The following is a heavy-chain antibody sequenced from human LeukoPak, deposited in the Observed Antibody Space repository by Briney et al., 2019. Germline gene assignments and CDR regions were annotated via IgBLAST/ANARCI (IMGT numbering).Heavy chain of an antibody. CDR1: GFTFSSYS. J-gene: IGHJ6*03. CDR3: ARVRYSGYDLNPYYDSSGYYYYYYYMDV. D-gene: IGHD3-22*01. CDR2: ISSSSYI. Sequence: GGSLRLSCAASGFTFSSYSMNWVRQAPGKGLEWVSSISSSSYIYYADSVKGRFTISRDNAKNSLYLQMNSLRAEDTAVYYCARVRYSGYDLNPYYDSSGYYYYYYYMDVWGKGTTVTVSS. V-gene: IGHV3-21*01.